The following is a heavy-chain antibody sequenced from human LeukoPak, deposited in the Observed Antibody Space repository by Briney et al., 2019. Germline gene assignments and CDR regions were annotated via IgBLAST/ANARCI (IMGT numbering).Heavy chain of an antibody. Sequence: PSETLSLTCTVSGGSLSSSSYNWGWIRQPPGKGLKWIGYIYYTGSTNYNPSLKSRVTISVDTCKNQFSLKLSSVTAADTAVYYCARGVVAAPQTFDYWGQGTLVAVSS. D-gene: IGHD2-15*01. CDR3: ARGVVAAPQTFDY. CDR1: GGSLSSSSYN. CDR2: IYYTGST. J-gene: IGHJ4*02. V-gene: IGHV4-61*01.